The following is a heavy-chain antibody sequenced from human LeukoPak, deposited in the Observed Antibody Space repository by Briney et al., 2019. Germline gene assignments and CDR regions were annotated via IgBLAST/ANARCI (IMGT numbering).Heavy chain of an antibody. J-gene: IGHJ4*02. CDR1: GGTFSSYA. V-gene: IGHV1-69*04. D-gene: IGHD3-10*01. Sequence: AASVKVSCKASGGTFSSYAISWVRQAPGQGLEWMGRIIPILGIANYAQKFQGRVTITVDKSTSTAYMELSSLRSEDTAVYYCASAGGSGSSIDYWGQGTLVTVSS. CDR2: IIPILGIA. CDR3: ASAGGSGSSIDY.